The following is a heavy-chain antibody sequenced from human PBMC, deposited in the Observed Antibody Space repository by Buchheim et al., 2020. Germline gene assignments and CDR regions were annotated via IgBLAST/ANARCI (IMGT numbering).Heavy chain of an antibody. D-gene: IGHD6-19*01. J-gene: IGHJ6*02. CDR1: GYTFTGHY. Sequence: QVQLVQSGAEVKKPGASVKVSCKASGYTFTGHYMHWVRQAPGQGLEWMGWINPNSGGTNYAQKFQGWVTMTRDTSISTAYMELSRLRSDDTAVYYCAREAIAVAGTGGSYYGMDVWGQGTT. CDR2: INPNSGGT. CDR3: AREAIAVAGTGGSYYGMDV. V-gene: IGHV1-2*04.